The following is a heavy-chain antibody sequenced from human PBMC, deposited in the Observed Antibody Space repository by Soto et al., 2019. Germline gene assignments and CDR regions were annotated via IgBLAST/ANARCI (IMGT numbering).Heavy chain of an antibody. CDR1: GVSISRYSYY. V-gene: IGHV4-39*01. Sequence: SETLSLTCTVSGVSISRYSYYWGWIRQPPGKGLDWIGSVYYSGNTNYNPSLKGRVTIFVDKSKNHVSLRLSSVTAADTAVYYWARHSLYGGPFAPGGQGTLVTVSS. J-gene: IGHJ5*02. D-gene: IGHD3-10*01. CDR3: ARHSLYGGPFAP. CDR2: VYYSGNT.